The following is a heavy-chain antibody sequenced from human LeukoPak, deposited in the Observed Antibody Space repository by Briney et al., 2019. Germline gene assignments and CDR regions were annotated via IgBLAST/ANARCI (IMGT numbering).Heavy chain of an antibody. D-gene: IGHD3-22*01. Sequence: SETLSLTCTVSGGSISSYYWSWIRQPPGKGLEWIGYIYYSGSTNYNPSLKSRVTISVDTSKNQFSLKLSSVTAADTAVYYCARGGDYYDSDQGYFDLWGRGTLFTVSS. V-gene: IGHV4-59*01. J-gene: IGHJ2*01. CDR2: IYYSGST. CDR1: GGSISSYY. CDR3: ARGGDYYDSDQGYFDL.